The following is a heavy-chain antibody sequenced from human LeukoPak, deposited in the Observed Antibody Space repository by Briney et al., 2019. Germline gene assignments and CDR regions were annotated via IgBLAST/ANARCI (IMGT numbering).Heavy chain of an antibody. CDR2: IIGGPTEL. CDR3: AGGDYYHYGVDG. V-gene: IGHV3-21*01. CDR1: GFTFSDYG. J-gene: IGHJ6*02. Sequence: GGSLRLSCAASGFTFSDYGMNWVRQAPGKGLEWVSSIIGGPTELYYGDSVKGRFTISRDDAKNSLYLQMNILGVEDSALYYCAGGDYYHYGVDGWGQGTTVTVSS.